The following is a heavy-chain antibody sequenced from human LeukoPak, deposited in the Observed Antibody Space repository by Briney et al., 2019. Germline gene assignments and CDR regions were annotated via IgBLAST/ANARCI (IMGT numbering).Heavy chain of an antibody. V-gene: IGHV1-18*01. D-gene: IGHD3-10*01. CDR1: GYTFTIHG. Sequence: ASVKLCCNASGYTFTIHGISWVRHAPGQGLEWVGGISAYNGNTNFAQKLKGRVTMSTDTPTSTLYMQMRSLRSDDTAVYYCARDTMVRGVAYYYGMDVWGQGTTVTVSS. J-gene: IGHJ6*02. CDR2: ISAYNGNT. CDR3: ARDTMVRGVAYYYGMDV.